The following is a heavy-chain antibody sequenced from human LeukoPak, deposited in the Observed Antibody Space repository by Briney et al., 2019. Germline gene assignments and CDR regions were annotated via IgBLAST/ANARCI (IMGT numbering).Heavy chain of an antibody. CDR1: GFTFSSYG. V-gene: IGHV3-33*05. Sequence: GGSLRLSCAASGFTFSSYGMHWVRQAPGKGLVWVTFILYDGSHEYYADSVKGRFTSSRDNSKNTLYLQMNSLRADDTAVYYCVRDFSSYFDHWGQGSLVTVSS. D-gene: IGHD6-13*01. J-gene: IGHJ4*02. CDR2: ILYDGSHE. CDR3: VRDFSSYFDH.